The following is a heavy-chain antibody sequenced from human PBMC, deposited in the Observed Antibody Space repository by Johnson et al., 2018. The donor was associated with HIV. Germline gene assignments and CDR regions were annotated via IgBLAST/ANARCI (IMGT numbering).Heavy chain of an antibody. CDR2: IYSGDNT. D-gene: IGHD1-26*01. CDR1: GLTVSSNY. CDR3: ARSSGSYLDDAFDI. V-gene: IGHV3-66*01. Sequence: VQLVESGGGVVQPGGSLRLSCVASGLTVSSNYMTWVRQSPGKGLECVSVIYSGDNTYYADSVKGRFTISRDNSKSTLYLQMNSLRAEDTAVYYCARSSGSYLDDAFDIWGQGTMVTVSS. J-gene: IGHJ3*02.